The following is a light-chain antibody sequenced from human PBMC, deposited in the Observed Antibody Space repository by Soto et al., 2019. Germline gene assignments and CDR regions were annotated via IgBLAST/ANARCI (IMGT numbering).Light chain of an antibody. J-gene: IGKJ2*01. CDR1: QVISNY. CDR3: QQYENRPYT. V-gene: IGKV1-33*01. CDR2: DIS. Sequence: DIQMTQSASSLSASVGDRVTITCQASQVISNYLNWYQQKPGKAPKLLIYDISTLEIGVPSRFSGSGSGTDFTFTITGLQPEDIATYYCQQYENRPYTFGQGTKLEI.